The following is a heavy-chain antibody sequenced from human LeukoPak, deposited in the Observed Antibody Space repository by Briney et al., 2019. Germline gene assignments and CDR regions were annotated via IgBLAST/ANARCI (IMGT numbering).Heavy chain of an antibody. V-gene: IGHV3-7*01. J-gene: IGHJ4*02. CDR3: ARASTVTTYQFDY. D-gene: IGHD4-17*01. Sequence: PGGSLRLSCAASGFTFSSYWMSWVRQAPGKGLEWVANIKKDGSEKYYVDSVKGRFTISRDNAKNSLYLQMNSLRAEDTAVYYCARASTVTTYQFDYWGQGTLVTVSS. CDR1: GFTFSSYW. CDR2: IKKDGSEK.